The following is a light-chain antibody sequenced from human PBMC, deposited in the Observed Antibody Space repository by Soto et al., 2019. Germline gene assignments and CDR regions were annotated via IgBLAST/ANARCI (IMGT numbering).Light chain of an antibody. V-gene: IGLV2-14*03. Sequence: ALTQPASVSGSPGQSITIFCTGTSSDVGTYNSVSWYQQHPGKVPELMIFDFSNRPSGISSRFSGSKSGNTASLTISGLQAEDEADYYCASYVGSSTYAFGTGTKVTVL. CDR3: ASYVGSSTYA. CDR1: SSDVGTYNS. CDR2: DFS. J-gene: IGLJ1*01.